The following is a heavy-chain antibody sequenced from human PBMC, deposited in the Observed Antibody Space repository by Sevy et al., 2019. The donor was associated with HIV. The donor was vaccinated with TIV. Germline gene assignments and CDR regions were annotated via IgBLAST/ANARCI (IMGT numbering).Heavy chain of an antibody. CDR3: AKDLDIVAVAAAIRLSY. D-gene: IGHD2-2*01. CDR2: LSGTGGST. J-gene: IGHJ4*02. CDR1: GFTFRNYA. Sequence: GGSLRLSCAASGFTFRNYAMSWVHQAPGKGLEWVSALSGTGGSTYYADSVKGRFTISRDNSKNTLYLQMNSLRVEDTAVYYCAKDLDIVAVAAAIRLSYWGQGTLVTVSS. V-gene: IGHV3-23*01.